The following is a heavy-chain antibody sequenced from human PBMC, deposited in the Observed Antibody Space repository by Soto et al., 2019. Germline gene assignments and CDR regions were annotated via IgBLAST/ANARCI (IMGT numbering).Heavy chain of an antibody. J-gene: IGHJ3*02. CDR1: GFTFSSFW. CDR3: ARDRGINYYDSSARALDAFDI. D-gene: IGHD3-22*01. Sequence: GGSLRLSCAASGFTFSSFWMHWVRQAPGKGLVWVSRINSSGSTIYYADSVKGRFTISRDNAKNSLYLQMNSLRAEDTAVYYCARDRGINYYDSSARALDAFDIWGQGTMVTVSS. CDR2: INSSGSTI. V-gene: IGHV3-48*04.